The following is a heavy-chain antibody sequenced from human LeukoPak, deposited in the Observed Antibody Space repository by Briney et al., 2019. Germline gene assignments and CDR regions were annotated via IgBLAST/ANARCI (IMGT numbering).Heavy chain of an antibody. CDR3: ARARGYDDSGYENWFDP. CDR1: VFTLRSYW. Sequence: PGGALRHACATPVFTLRSYWMHTVPQATGKGLVWVSRIHSGGSSTSYVDCVKGRFTISRANDKNTLYLQMNSLRAEDTAVYYCARARGYDDSGYENWFDPWGQGTLVTVSS. D-gene: IGHD5-12*01. J-gene: IGHJ5*02. CDR2: IHSGGSST. V-gene: IGHV3-74*01.